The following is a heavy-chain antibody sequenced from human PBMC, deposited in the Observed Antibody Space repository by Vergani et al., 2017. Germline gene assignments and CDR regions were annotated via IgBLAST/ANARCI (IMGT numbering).Heavy chain of an antibody. CDR1: GYTFTGYY. CDR2: INPNSGGT. V-gene: IGHV1-2*02. D-gene: IGHD2-15*01. CDR3: AVLGYCSGGSCPGNYYYMDV. J-gene: IGHJ6*03. Sequence: QVQLVQSGAEVKKPGASVKVSCKASGYTFTGYYMHWVRQAPGQGLEWMGWINPNSGGTNYAQKFQGRVTMTRDTSISTAYMELSKLVADETAVYYCAVLGYCSGGSCPGNYYYMDVWGKGTTVTVSS.